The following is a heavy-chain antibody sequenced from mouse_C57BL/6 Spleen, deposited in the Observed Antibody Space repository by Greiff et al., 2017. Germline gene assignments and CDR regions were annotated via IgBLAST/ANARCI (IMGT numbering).Heavy chain of an antibody. CDR2: ISSGGGYI. J-gene: IGHJ2*01. D-gene: IGHD4-1*01. CDR1: GFTFSSYA. CDR3: TRERVTGYYFDY. V-gene: IGHV5-9-1*02. Sequence: EVQLVESGEGLVKPGGSLKLSCAASGFTFSSYAMSWVRQTPEKRLEWVAYISSGGGYIYYADTVKGRFPISRDNARNTLYLQMSSLKSEDTAMYCCTRERVTGYYFDYWGQGTTLTVSS.